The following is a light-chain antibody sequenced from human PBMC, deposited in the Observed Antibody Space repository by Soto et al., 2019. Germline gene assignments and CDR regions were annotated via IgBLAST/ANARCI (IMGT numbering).Light chain of an antibody. J-gene: IGLJ2*01. CDR1: SSNIGDNY. CDR2: DNS. CDR3: ESWDSSLSVVV. V-gene: IGLV1-51*01. Sequence: QSVLTQPPSVSAASGQKVTISCSGSSSNIGDNYISWYQHVPGTAPKVLIYDNSKRPSGIPDRFSDAKSGTSATLAITGLQTGAEADYYRESWDSSLSVVVFGGGTKLTVL.